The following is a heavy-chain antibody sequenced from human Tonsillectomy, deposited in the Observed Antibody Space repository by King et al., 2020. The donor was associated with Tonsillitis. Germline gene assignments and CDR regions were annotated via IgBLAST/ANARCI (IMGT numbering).Heavy chain of an antibody. J-gene: IGHJ4*02. CDR1: GGSISSGSYY. D-gene: IGHD3-3*01. V-gene: IGHV4-61*02. CDR2: IYSTGST. Sequence: VQLQESGPGLVKPSPTLSLTCTVSGGSISSGSYYWSWIRQPAGKGLEWIGHIYSTGSTNYNPSLKSRVTISADTSKNQFSLKLSPVTAADTAVYYCARLAFGVVDYWGQGTLVTVSS. CDR3: ARLAFGVVDY.